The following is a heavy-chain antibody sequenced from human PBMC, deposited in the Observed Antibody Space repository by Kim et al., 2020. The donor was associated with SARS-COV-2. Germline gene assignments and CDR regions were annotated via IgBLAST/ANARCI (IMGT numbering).Heavy chain of an antibody. CDR2: IYTSGST. J-gene: IGHJ4*02. CDR1: GGSISSGSYY. D-gene: IGHD6-13*01. CDR3: AREAGIAAAGEVPFDY. V-gene: IGHV4-61*02. Sequence: SETLSLTCTVSGGSISSGSYYWSWIRQPAGKGLEWIGRIYTSGSTNYNPSLKSRVTISVDTSKNQFSLKLSSVTAADTAVYYCAREAGIAAAGEVPFDYWGQGTLVTVSS.